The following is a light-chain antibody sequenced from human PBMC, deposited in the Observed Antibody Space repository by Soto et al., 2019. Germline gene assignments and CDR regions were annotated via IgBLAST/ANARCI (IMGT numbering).Light chain of an antibody. J-gene: IGKJ4*01. CDR2: WAS. CDR1: QNVLYSSNNKNY. Sequence: DIVMTQSPDSLAVSLGARATINCKSSQNVLYSSNNKNYLAWYQQKPGQPPKLLIYWASTRESGVPDRFSGSGSGTDFTLTISSLQAEDVAVYYCQQYYSTPLTFGGGTKVEIK. CDR3: QQYYSTPLT. V-gene: IGKV4-1*01.